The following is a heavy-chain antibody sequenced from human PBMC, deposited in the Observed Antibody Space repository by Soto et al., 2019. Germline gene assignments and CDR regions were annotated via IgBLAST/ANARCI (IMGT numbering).Heavy chain of an antibody. CDR1: GDAFTGYY. D-gene: IGHD3-22*01. Sequence: ASVKLSCTASGDAFTGYYMHWVRHAPEQGLEWVGWINLNSGGTVSAQKFEGRVTMSRDTSISTAYIELSRLRSDDTAVYYCATNYYDSSGYYYVDYWGQGTLVTVSS. CDR2: INLNSGGT. V-gene: IGHV1-2*02. CDR3: ATNYYDSSGYYYVDY. J-gene: IGHJ4*02.